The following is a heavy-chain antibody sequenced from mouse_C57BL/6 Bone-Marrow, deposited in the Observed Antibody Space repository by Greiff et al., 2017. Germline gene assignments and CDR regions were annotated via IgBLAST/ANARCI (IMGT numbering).Heavy chain of an antibody. CDR3: ARSGYDYGNHYFDY. J-gene: IGHJ2*01. D-gene: IGHD2-4*01. CDR1: GYTFTSYG. V-gene: IGHV1-81*01. Sequence: QVQLQQSGAELARPGASVKLSCKASGYTFTSYGISWVKQRTGQGLEWIGEIYPRSGNTYYNEKFKGKATLTADKSSSTANMELRSLTSEDSAVYFCARSGYDYGNHYFDYWGQGTTLTVSS. CDR2: IYPRSGNT.